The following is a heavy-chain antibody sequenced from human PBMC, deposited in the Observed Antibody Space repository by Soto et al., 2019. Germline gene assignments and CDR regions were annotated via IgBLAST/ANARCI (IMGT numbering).Heavy chain of an antibody. V-gene: IGHV3-15*07. CDR1: GFTFNGAW. CDR3: SADLPDWGAYAFDY. Sequence: PGGSLRLSCTASGFTFNGAWMNWVRQAPGKGLEWVGRVKSKVDGGSIDYAAPVRGRFTISRDDSRSTVDLQMNSLSAEDSAMYYCSADLPDWGAYAFDYWGQGA. CDR2: VKSKVDGGSI. D-gene: IGHD3-16*01. J-gene: IGHJ4*02.